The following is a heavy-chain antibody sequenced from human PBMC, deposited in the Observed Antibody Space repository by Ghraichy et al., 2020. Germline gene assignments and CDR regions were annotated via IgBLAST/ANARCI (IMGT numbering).Heavy chain of an antibody. V-gene: IGHV4-34*01. D-gene: IGHD2-21*01. J-gene: IGHJ4*02. CDR2: INHSGST. CDR3: ARRGPRGGGAALDY. CDR1: GGSFSGYY. Sequence: SETPSLTCAVYGGSFSGYYWSWIRQPPGKGLEWIGEINHSGSTNYNPSLKSRVTISVDTSKNQFSLKLSSVTAADTAVYYCARRGPRGGGAALDYWGQGTLVTVSS.